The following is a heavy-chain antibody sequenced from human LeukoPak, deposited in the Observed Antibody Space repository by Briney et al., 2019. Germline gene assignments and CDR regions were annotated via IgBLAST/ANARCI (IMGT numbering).Heavy chain of an antibody. Sequence: SETLSLTCTVSGGSISSGSYYWSWIRQPAGKGLEWIGRIYTSGSTNYNPSLKSRVTISVDTSKNQFSLKLSSVTAADTAVYYCARGDCSGGSCYSGVDYWGQGTLVTVSS. D-gene: IGHD2-15*01. CDR3: ARGDCSGGSCYSGVDY. CDR1: GGSISSGSYY. CDR2: IYTSGST. V-gene: IGHV4-61*02. J-gene: IGHJ4*02.